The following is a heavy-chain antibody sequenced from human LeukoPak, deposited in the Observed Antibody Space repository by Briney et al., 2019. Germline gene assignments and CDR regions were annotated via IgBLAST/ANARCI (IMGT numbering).Heavy chain of an antibody. Sequence: SETLSLTCAVSGGPIIASYWSWIRQPPGKGLEWIGYTHYSGTGNYNPSLRSRVTISIDTSKNRFSLRLTSVTAADTAVYYCARVRFYDTTGYSTSYYLDYWGQGALVTVSS. D-gene: IGHD3-22*01. CDR1: GGPIIASY. CDR3: ARVRFYDTTGYSTSYYLDY. V-gene: IGHV4-59*01. CDR2: THYSGTG. J-gene: IGHJ4*02.